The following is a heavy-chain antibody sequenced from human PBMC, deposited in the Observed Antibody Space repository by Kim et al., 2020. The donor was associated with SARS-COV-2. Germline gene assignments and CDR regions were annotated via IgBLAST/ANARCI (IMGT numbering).Heavy chain of an antibody. CDR1: GGSLSDSY. CDR3: ARGRTPGRSRAGVFHF. V-gene: IGHV4-34*01. J-gene: IGHJ4*02. Sequence: SETLSLTCAVYGGSLSDSYWNWIRQPPGKGLEWIGEINQSGSTNYNPSFKGRFTISVDTSKNQFSLKLSSVTAADTAVYYCARGRTPGRSRAGVFHFWGQGTLVTVSS. D-gene: IGHD2-15*01. CDR2: INQSGST.